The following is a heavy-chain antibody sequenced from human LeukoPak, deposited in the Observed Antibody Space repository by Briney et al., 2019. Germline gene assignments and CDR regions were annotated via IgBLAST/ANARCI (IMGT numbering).Heavy chain of an antibody. D-gene: IGHD3-10*01. CDR3: AIFTYYYGSGSPNWFDP. V-gene: IGHV4-30-4*01. J-gene: IGHJ5*02. Sequence: SETPSLTCTVSGGSISSGDYYWSWIRQPPGKGLEWIGYIYYSGSTYYNPSLKSRVTISVDTSKNQFSLKLSSVTAADTAVYYCAIFTYYYGSGSPNWFDPWGQGTLVTVSS. CDR1: GGSISSGDYY. CDR2: IYYSGST.